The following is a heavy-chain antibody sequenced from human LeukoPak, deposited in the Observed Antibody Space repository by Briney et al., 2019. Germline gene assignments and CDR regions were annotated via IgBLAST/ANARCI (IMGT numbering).Heavy chain of an antibody. D-gene: IGHD6-13*01. Sequence: SETLSLTCTVSGGSISSGGYYWSWIRQHPGKGLEWIGYIYYSGSTYYNPSLKSRVTISVDTSKNQFSLKLSSVTAADTAVYYCARWAAAGTHYYGMDVWGQGTTVTVSS. CDR2: IYYSGST. J-gene: IGHJ6*02. V-gene: IGHV4-31*03. CDR1: GGSISSGGYY. CDR3: ARWAAAGTHYYGMDV.